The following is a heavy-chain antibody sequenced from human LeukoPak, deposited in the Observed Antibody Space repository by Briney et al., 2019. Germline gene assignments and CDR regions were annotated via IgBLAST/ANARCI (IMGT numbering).Heavy chain of an antibody. Sequence: GGSLRLSCAASGFTFSSYSMNWVRQAPGKGLEWVSAISGSGDSTYYADSVKGRFTISRDNSKNTLFLQMNSLRAEDTAVFYCAKQSNWNDVNFDYWGQGALVTVSS. J-gene: IGHJ4*02. CDR3: AKQSNWNDVNFDY. CDR2: ISGSGDST. CDR1: GFTFSSYS. D-gene: IGHD1-1*01. V-gene: IGHV3-23*01.